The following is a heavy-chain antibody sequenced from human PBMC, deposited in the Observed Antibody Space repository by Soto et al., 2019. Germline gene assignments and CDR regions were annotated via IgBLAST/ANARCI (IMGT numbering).Heavy chain of an antibody. J-gene: IGHJ4*02. CDR2: FSYSGRT. CDR3: ASHPYGLTGYFDY. V-gene: IGHV4-59*01. CDR1: GGSITTYY. D-gene: IGHD4-17*01. Sequence: QVQLQESGPGLVKPSESLSLTCSVSGGSITTYYWSWIRQSPGKGLEWIGYFSYSGRTNYNPSLKSRVTIAGYTSRNQFSVRLRSVTAADTAVYYCASHPYGLTGYFDYWGQGALVTVSS.